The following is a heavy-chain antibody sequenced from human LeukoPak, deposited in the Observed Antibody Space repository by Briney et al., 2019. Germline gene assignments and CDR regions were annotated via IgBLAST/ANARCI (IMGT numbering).Heavy chain of an antibody. Sequence: GGSLRLSCAASEFTFSSYWVSWVRQAPGKGLEWVANIKQDGSEKSYVDPVKGRFTISRDNAKNSLFLQMSGLRAEDTAVYFCATADWFSFDFWGQGTLVTVSS. V-gene: IGHV3-7*04. CDR1: EFTFSSYW. CDR3: ATADWFSFDF. D-gene: IGHD3-9*01. CDR2: IKQDGSEK. J-gene: IGHJ4*02.